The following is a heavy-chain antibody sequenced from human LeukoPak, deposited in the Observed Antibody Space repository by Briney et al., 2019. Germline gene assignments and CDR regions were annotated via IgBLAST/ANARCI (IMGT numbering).Heavy chain of an antibody. CDR3: AKDKSIFGVGLNWFDP. CDR1: GFTFSSYA. CDR2: ISGSGGST. D-gene: IGHD3-3*01. J-gene: IGHJ5*02. V-gene: IGHV3-23*01. Sequence: GGSLRLSCAASGFTFSSYAMSWVRQAPGKGLEWVSAISGSGGSTYYADSVKGRFTISRDNSKNTLYLQMNSLRAEDTAVYYCAKDKSIFGVGLNWFDPWGQGTLVTVSS.